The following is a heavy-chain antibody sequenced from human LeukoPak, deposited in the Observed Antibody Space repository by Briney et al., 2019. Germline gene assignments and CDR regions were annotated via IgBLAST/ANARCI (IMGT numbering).Heavy chain of an antibody. Sequence: SETLSLTCSVSSGFITAYYWSWIRPPPGNGLEWVGPVYYTGSTEYNPSLRSRVTISLEMSTQQFSLNLTSVTAADTAVYYCATNTGTVFDYWGQGALVTVSS. CDR1: SGFITAYY. V-gene: IGHV4-59*01. CDR2: VYYTGST. CDR3: ATNTGTVFDY. D-gene: IGHD7-27*01. J-gene: IGHJ4*02.